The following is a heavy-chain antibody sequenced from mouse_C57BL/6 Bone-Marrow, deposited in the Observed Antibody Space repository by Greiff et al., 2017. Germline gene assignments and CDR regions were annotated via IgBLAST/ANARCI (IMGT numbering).Heavy chain of an antibody. CDR1: GYTFTSYG. D-gene: IGHD2-10*01. CDR2: IYPRGGNT. CDR3: ARGAYYQFYYYAMDY. Sequence: QVQLQQSGAELARPGASVKLSCKASGYTFTSYGISWVKQRTGQGLEWIGEIYPRGGNTYYNEKFKGKATLTADKSSSTAYMGLRSLTSEDSAVYFCARGAYYQFYYYAMDYWGQGTSVTVSS. V-gene: IGHV1-81*01. J-gene: IGHJ4*01.